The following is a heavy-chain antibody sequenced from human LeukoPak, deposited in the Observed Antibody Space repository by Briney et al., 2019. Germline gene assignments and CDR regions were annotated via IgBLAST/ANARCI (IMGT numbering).Heavy chain of an antibody. J-gene: IGHJ4*02. V-gene: IGHV1-69*05. CDR3: ARDRLIGSGSYYSY. Sequence: GASVKVSCKASGGTFSSYAISWVRQAPGQGLEWMGRIIPIFGTANYAQMFQGRVTITTDESTSTAYMELSSLRSEDTAVYYCARDRLIGSGSYYSYWGQGTLVTVSS. D-gene: IGHD3-10*01. CDR2: IIPIFGTA. CDR1: GGTFSSYA.